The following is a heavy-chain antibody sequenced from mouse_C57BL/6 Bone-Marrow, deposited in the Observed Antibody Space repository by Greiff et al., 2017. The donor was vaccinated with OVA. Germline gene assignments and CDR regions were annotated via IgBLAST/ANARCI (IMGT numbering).Heavy chain of an antibody. CDR3: AADYDGYPSWFAY. Sequence: VQLQQPGAELVKPGASVELSCKASGYTFTSYWMQWVKQRPGQGLEWIGEIDPSDSYTNYNQKFKGKATLTVDTSSSTAYMQLSSLTSEDSAVYYCAADYDGYPSWFAYWGQGTLVTVSA. CDR2: IDPSDSYT. CDR1: GYTFTSYW. J-gene: IGHJ3*01. V-gene: IGHV1-50*01. D-gene: IGHD2-3*01.